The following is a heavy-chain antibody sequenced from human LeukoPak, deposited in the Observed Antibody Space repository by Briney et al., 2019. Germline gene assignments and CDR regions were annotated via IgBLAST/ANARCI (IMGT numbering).Heavy chain of an antibody. CDR3: ARGLDYGGSA. D-gene: IGHD4-23*01. CDR1: GFTFDDYG. J-gene: IGHJ5*02. Sequence: GGSLRLSCVASGFTFDDYGISWVRQAPGKGLEWVSRIHWNSGSTRYADSVKGRFTISRDNAKNSLYLQMNSLRPEDTAVYYCARGLDYGGSAWGQGTLVTVSS. V-gene: IGHV3-20*04. CDR2: IHWNSGST.